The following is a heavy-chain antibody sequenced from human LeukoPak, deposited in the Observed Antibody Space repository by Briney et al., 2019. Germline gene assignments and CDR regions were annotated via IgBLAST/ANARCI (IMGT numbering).Heavy chain of an antibody. CDR2: VHYSGST. CDR1: GGSISSSSYF. V-gene: IGHV4-39*01. D-gene: IGHD3-10*01. J-gene: IGHJ6*03. CDR3: ARQLYVSGSYYAPMDV. Sequence: ETLSLTCSVSGGSISSSSYFWGWIRQPPGKGLEWIASVHYSGSTYYNPSLKSRLTISVDTSKNQFSLELSSVTAADTALYFCARQLYVSGSYYAPMDVWGKGTTVTISS.